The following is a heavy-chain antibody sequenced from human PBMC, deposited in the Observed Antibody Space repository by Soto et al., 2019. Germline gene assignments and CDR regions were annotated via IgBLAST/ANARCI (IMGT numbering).Heavy chain of an antibody. V-gene: IGHV6-1*01. Sequence: SQTLSLTCAISGDSVSSNSAAWNWIRQSPSRGLEWLGRTYYRSKWYNDYAVSVKSRITINPDTSKNQFSLQLNSVTPEDTAMYYCLRDAYDLRSGPLYYFDYWGQGTLVTVSS. D-gene: IGHD3-10*01. CDR2: TYYRSKWYN. CDR3: LRDAYDLRSGPLYYFDY. CDR1: GDSVSSNSAA. J-gene: IGHJ4*02.